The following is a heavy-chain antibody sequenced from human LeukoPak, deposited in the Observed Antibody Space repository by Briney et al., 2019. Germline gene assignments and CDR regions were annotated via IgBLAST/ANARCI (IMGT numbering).Heavy chain of an antibody. D-gene: IGHD1-26*01. J-gene: IGHJ4*02. CDR1: GFTFDDYA. CDR2: ISWNSGSI. V-gene: IGHV3-9*01. CDR3: AKREVGATEYFDY. Sequence: GGSLRLSCAASGFTFDDYAMHWVRQAPGKGLEWVSGISWNSGSIGYADSVKGRFTISRDNSKNTLYLQMNSLRAEDTAVYYCAKREVGATEYFDYWGQGTLVTVSS.